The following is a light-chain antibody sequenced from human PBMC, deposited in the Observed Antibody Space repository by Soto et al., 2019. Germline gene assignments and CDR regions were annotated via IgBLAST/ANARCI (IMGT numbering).Light chain of an antibody. CDR3: QQSYSTLALT. CDR1: QSIKKF. CDR2: DAS. Sequence: IQMTQSPSSLSASVGDRITITCRASQSIKKFLSWYQQKPGRAPKFLIDDASTLQGGVPSRFSGSGSATEFTLTISSLQPEDFATYYCQQSYSTLALTFGGGTKVE. V-gene: IGKV1-39*01. J-gene: IGKJ4*01.